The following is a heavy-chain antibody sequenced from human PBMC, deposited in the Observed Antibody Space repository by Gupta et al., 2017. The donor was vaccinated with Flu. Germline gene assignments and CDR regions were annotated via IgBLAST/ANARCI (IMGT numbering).Heavy chain of an antibody. Sequence: QGLEWMGWINPESGGTNYSQKFQGRVTMTRDTSISTAYMELSRLRSDDTAVYYCARGYCSGGSCYFYGMDVWGQGTTVTVSS. D-gene: IGHD2-15*01. CDR2: INPESGGT. J-gene: IGHJ6*02. V-gene: IGHV1-2*02. CDR3: ARGYCSGGSCYFYGMDV.